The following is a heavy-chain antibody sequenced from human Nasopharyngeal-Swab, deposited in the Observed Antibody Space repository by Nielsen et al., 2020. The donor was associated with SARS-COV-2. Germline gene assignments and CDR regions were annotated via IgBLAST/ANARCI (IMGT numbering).Heavy chain of an antibody. Sequence: SETLSLTCTVSGASISSLNWWSWVRQPPERGLEWIGEMFHTGSSNYNPSLKSRVTISVDKSKSQFSLKLTSVTPADTAVYFCASQPRLGLRTWFASWGQGTLVTVSS. CDR3: ASQPRLGLRTWFAS. D-gene: IGHD1-14*01. CDR1: GASISSLNW. CDR2: MFHTGSS. V-gene: IGHV4-4*02. J-gene: IGHJ5*01.